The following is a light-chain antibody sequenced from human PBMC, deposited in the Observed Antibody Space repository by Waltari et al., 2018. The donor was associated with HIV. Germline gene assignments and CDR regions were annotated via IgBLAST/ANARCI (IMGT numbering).Light chain of an antibody. CDR3: QQSYSTPLT. V-gene: IGKV1-39*01. J-gene: IGKJ3*01. CDR1: QSVSNN. CDR2: AAS. Sequence: DIQMTQSPASLSASVGDRVTITCRASQSVSNNLNWYQQKPGKAPDLLIYAASSLQSGVPSRFSGRGSGTDFTLTISSLHPEDFASYYCQQSYSTPLTFGPGTKVDIK.